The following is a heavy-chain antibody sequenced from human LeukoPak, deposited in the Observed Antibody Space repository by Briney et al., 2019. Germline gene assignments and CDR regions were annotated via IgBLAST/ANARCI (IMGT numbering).Heavy chain of an antibody. Sequence: PGGSLRLSCAASGFTFSSFGMHWVRQAPGKGLEWVAVIWYDGNNKYYADSVKGRFTISRDNSKNTLYLQMNSLRGEDTAVYYCAKDGTFGAATYYFDYWGQGTLVTVSS. J-gene: IGHJ4*02. D-gene: IGHD3-3*01. CDR3: AKDGTFGAATYYFDY. CDR2: IWYDGNNK. CDR1: GFTFSSFG. V-gene: IGHV3-33*03.